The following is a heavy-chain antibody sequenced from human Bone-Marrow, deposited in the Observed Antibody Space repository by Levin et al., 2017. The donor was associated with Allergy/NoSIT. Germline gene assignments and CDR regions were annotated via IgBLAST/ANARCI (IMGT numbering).Heavy chain of an antibody. CDR2: IWYDGSNK. J-gene: IGHJ4*02. V-gene: IGHV3-33*01. D-gene: IGHD3-3*01. CDR1: GFTFSSYG. CDR3: ARARAFLGIDLGY. Sequence: GGSLRLSCAASGFTFSSYGMHWVRQAPGKGLEWVAVIWYDGSNKYYADSVKGRFTISRDNSKNTLYLQMNSLRAEDTAVYYCARARAFLGIDLGYWGQGTLVTVSS.